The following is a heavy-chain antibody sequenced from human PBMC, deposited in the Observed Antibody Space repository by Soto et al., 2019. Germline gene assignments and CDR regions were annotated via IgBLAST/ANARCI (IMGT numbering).Heavy chain of an antibody. CDR3: ALVGEQQLVRVWYFDL. CDR1: GFSFSSYW. V-gene: IGHV3-7*03. D-gene: IGHD6-13*01. Sequence: PAGSLTLSCAASGFSFSSYWMSWVRQPPGKGLEWVANIKQDGSEKYNAASEKGRITISRDNAKNSLYLQMNGLRAEETAVYYCALVGEQQLVRVWYFDLWGRGTLVTVSS. J-gene: IGHJ2*01. CDR2: IKQDGSEK.